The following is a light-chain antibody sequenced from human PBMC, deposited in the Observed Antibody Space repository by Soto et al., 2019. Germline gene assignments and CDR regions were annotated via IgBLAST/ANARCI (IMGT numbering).Light chain of an antibody. J-gene: IGKJ2*01. CDR3: QQYHNWPPQYT. Sequence: EIVMTQSPASLSVSPGDGATLSCRASQTVASNVAWYQQKPGQGPRLLIHGASTRAAGVPARFSGSGSGTDFPLPISSLQSEDFAVYYCQQYHNWPPQYTFGQGTKLQI. V-gene: IGKV3-15*01. CDR2: GAS. CDR1: QTVASN.